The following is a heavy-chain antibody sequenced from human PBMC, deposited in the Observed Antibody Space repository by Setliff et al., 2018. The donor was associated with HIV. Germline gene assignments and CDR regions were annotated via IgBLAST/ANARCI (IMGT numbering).Heavy chain of an antibody. Sequence: SETLSLTCTVSGGSISKYVWSWIRQSAEKGLEWIGRIYSSGSTNQNPSLKSRVSTSVDTSKSQFSLNLSSVTAADTAVYYCARSLDYSGSGSYYVGWFDLWGQGIPVTVSS. CDR1: GGSISKYV. V-gene: IGHV4-4*07. D-gene: IGHD3-10*01. CDR3: ARSLDYSGSGSYYVGWFDL. CDR2: IYSSGST. J-gene: IGHJ5*02.